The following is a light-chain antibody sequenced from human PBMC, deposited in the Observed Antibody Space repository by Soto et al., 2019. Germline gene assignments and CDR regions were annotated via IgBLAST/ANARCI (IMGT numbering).Light chain of an antibody. CDR2: GAS. J-gene: IGKJ1*01. CDR3: HQYNNWPPWT. CDR1: QSVSSN. Sequence: ETGMTQLPATLSVSPGERATLSCRASQSVSSNLAWYQQKPGQAPRLLIYGASTRAAGIPARFSGSGSGTEFTLTISSLQSEDFAVYYCHQYNNWPPWTFGQGTKVDIK. V-gene: IGKV3-15*01.